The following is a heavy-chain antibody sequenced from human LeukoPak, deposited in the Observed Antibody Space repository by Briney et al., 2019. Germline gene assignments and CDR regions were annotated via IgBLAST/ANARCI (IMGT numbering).Heavy chain of an antibody. CDR2: ISGSGGST. CDR1: GFTFSSYA. Sequence: GGSLRLSCAASGFTFSSYAMSWVRQAPGKGLEWVSAISGSGGSTYYADSVKGRFTISRDNSKNTLYLQMNSLRAEDTAVYYCAKPYDILTDYYWDDAFDIWGQGTMVTVSS. D-gene: IGHD3-9*01. CDR3: AKPYDILTDYYWDDAFDI. J-gene: IGHJ3*02. V-gene: IGHV3-23*01.